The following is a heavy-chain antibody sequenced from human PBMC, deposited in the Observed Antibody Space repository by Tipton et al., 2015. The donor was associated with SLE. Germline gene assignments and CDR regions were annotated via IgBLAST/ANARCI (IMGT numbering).Heavy chain of an antibody. CDR1: GGSISSYGYS. CDR3: SREKIVDTGEKVFDI. CDR2: IYQSGAT. J-gene: IGHJ3*02. Sequence: TLSLTCAVSGGSISSYGYSWSWIRQPPGKGLEWIGYIYQSGATYYNPSLNSRVTISVDRSKNQFSLNLSSVTAADTAVYYCSREKIVDTGEKVFDIRGQGTMVTVSS. V-gene: IGHV4-30-2*01. D-gene: IGHD1-26*01.